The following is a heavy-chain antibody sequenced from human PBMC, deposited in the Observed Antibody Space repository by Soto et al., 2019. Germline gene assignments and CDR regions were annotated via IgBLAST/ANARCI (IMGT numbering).Heavy chain of an antibody. V-gene: IGHV4-34*01. J-gene: IGHJ5*01. CDR3: STRAYDTNGYYRFDP. D-gene: IGHD3-22*01. Sequence: SETLSLTCAVYGGSFSGHSGTWIHQSPGKGLEWIGDINHSGRVNYSPSLKSRVTISLDTSKNQFSLTLSAVTAADTAMYYCSTRAYDTNGYYRFDPWGQGTLVTVYS. CDR1: GGSFSGHS. CDR2: INHSGRV.